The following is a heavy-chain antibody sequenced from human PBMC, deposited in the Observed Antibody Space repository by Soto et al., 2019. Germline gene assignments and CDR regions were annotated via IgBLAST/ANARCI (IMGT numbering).Heavy chain of an antibody. CDR3: ARGGSSSLRYYYYYGMDV. CDR1: GFTFSSYD. D-gene: IGHD6-6*01. Sequence: EVQLVESGGGLVQPGGSLRLSCAASGFTFSSYDRHWVRQATGKGLEWVSAIGTAGDTYYPGSVKGRFTISRENAKNSLYLQMNSLRAEDTAVYYCARGGSSSLRYYYYYGMDVWGQGTTVTVSS. V-gene: IGHV3-13*01. CDR2: IGTAGDT. J-gene: IGHJ6*02.